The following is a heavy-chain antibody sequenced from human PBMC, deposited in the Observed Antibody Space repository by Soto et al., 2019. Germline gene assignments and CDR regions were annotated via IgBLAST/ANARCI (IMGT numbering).Heavy chain of an antibody. CDR3: ARDPQFVVVPAATWGFTDKNWFDP. J-gene: IGHJ5*02. Sequence: GASVKVSCKASGGTFSSYAISWVRQAPGQGLEWMGGIIPIFGTANYAQKFQGRVTITADESTSTAYMELSSLRSEDTAVYYCARDPQFVVVPAATWGFTDKNWFDPWGQGTLVTVSS. CDR2: IIPIFGTA. V-gene: IGHV1-69*13. CDR1: GGTFSSYA. D-gene: IGHD2-2*01.